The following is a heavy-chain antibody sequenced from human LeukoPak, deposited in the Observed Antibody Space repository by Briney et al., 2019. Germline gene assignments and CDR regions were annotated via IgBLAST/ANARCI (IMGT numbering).Heavy chain of an antibody. J-gene: IGHJ4*02. CDR1: GFSLSTSGMC. V-gene: IGHV2-70*01. D-gene: IGHD6-13*01. CDR3: ARRDSSSWYFDF. Sequence: ESGPALVKPTQTLTLTCTFSGFSLSTSGMCVNWIRQPPGKALEWLAHIDWDDDKYYTTSLKTRLTISKDTSKNQVVLKMTIMDPVDTATYYCARRDSSSWYFDFWGQGTLVTVSS. CDR2: IDWDDDK.